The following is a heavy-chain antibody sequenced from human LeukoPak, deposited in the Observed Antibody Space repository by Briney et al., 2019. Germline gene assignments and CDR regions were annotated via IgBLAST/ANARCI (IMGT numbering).Heavy chain of an antibody. CDR2: ISSDGTST. Sequence: PGGSLSLSCSASGFTFSSSSMHWVRRAPGKGLVWVSRISSDGTSTNYADSVKGRFIISRDNAKNTLYLQMNSLRAEDTDVYFCARVRSSSWFDYWGQGTLVAVSS. J-gene: IGHJ4*02. CDR3: ARVRSSSWFDY. V-gene: IGHV3-74*01. D-gene: IGHD6-13*01. CDR1: GFTFSSSS.